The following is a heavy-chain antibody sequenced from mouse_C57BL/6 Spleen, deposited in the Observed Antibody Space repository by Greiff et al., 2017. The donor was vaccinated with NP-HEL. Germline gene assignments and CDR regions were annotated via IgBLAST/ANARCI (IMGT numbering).Heavy chain of an antibody. CDR2: ISSGGSYT. V-gene: IGHV5-6*01. Sequence: EVQGVESGGDLVKPGGSLKLSCAASGFTFSSYGMSWVRQTPDKRLEWVATISSGGSYTYYPDSVKGRFTISRDNAKNTLYLQMSSLKSEDTAMYYCARLGAAQATGFAYWGQGTLVTVSA. CDR1: GFTFSSYG. CDR3: ARLGAAQATGFAY. D-gene: IGHD3-2*02. J-gene: IGHJ3*01.